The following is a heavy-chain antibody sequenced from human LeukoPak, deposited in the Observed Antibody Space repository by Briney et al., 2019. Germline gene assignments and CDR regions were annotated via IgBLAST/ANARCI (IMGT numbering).Heavy chain of an antibody. CDR3: ARVRWQQLVYCFDY. CDR1: GFTFSSYW. Sequence: GGSLRLSCAASGFTFSSYWKHWVRQAPGKGLVWVSRINSDGSSTSYAGSVKGRFTISRDNAKNTLYLQMNSLRAEDTAVYYCARVRWQQLVYCFDYWGQGTLVTVSS. D-gene: IGHD6-13*01. V-gene: IGHV3-74*01. CDR2: INSDGSST. J-gene: IGHJ4*02.